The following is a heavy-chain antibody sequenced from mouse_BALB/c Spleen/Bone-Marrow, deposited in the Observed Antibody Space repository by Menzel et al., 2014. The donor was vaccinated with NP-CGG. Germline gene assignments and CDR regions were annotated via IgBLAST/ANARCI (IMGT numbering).Heavy chain of an antibody. V-gene: IGHV3-2*02. D-gene: IGHD1-1*01. CDR3: ARSYYYGSSPFAY. CDR2: ISYSGST. Sequence: EVKLLESGPGLVKPSQSLSLTCTVTGYSITSDYAWSWIRQFPGNKLEWMGYISYSGSTSYNPSLKSRISITRDTSKNQFFLQLNSVTTEDTATYYCARSYYYGSSPFAYWGQGTLVTVSA. J-gene: IGHJ3*01. CDR1: GYSITSDYA.